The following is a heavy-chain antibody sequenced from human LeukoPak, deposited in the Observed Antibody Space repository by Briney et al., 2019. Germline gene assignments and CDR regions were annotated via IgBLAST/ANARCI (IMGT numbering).Heavy chain of an antibody. CDR1: GFTFSSYW. Sequence: GGSLRLSCAASGFTFSSYWMHWVRQAQGKGLVWVSRINSDGSSTSYADSVTGRFTISRDNAKNTLYLQMNSLRAEDTAVYYCARVEWELLGGFDYWGQGTLVTVSS. J-gene: IGHJ4*02. V-gene: IGHV3-74*01. CDR3: ARVEWELLGGFDY. D-gene: IGHD1-26*01. CDR2: INSDGSST.